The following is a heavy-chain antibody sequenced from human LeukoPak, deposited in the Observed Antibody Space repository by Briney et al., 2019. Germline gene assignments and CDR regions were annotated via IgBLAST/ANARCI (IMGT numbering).Heavy chain of an antibody. J-gene: IGHJ6*03. CDR2: IIPIFGSA. D-gene: IGHD1-26*01. CDR1: GDIFNSYS. Sequence: ASVKVSCKASGDIFNSYSISWVRQAPGQGLEWMGGIIPIFGSANYARNFQGRVTITTDQSTSTAYMELSSLSSEDTAVYYCARVGRSRGSLPNSYYYMDVWGKGTTVTVSS. V-gene: IGHV1-69*05. CDR3: ARVGRSRGSLPNSYYYMDV.